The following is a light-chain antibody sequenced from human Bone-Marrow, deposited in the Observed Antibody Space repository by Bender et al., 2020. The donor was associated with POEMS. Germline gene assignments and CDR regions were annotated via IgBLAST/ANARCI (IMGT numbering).Light chain of an antibody. CDR2: DVN. CDR3: ASYTSNNNWV. CDR1: SSDVGNYNL. V-gene: IGLV2-14*02. J-gene: IGLJ3*02. Sequence: QSALTQPASVSESPGQSVTISCAGTSSDVGNYNLVSWYQHHPGTAPKLLIYDVNNRPSGVSSRFSGSKSGNTASLTISGLHTEDESDYYCASYTSNNNWVFGGGTKVAVL.